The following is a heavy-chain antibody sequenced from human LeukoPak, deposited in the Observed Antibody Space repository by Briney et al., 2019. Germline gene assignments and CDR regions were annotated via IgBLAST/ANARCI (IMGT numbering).Heavy chain of an antibody. CDR1: GGSISSYY. D-gene: IGHD3-16*01. Sequence: PSETLSLTCTVSGGSISSYYGSWIRQPAGKGLEWIGRIYTSGSTNYNPSLKSRVTMSVDTSKNQFSLKLSSVTAADTAVYYCAWYGGAADLMADYYYGMDVWGQGTTVTVSS. J-gene: IGHJ6*02. CDR2: IYTSGST. CDR3: AWYGGAADLMADYYYGMDV. V-gene: IGHV4-4*07.